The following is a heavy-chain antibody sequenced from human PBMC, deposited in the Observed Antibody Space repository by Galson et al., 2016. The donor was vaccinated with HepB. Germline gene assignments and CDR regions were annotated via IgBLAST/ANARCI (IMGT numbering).Heavy chain of an antibody. CDR1: GFTFSSFA. J-gene: IGHJ4*02. D-gene: IGHD1-26*01. Sequence: SLRLSCAASGFTFSSFAMSWVRQTPGKGLEWVSSIIPSGGDTHYAESVKGRFTISRDNSKNTLHLQMNSLRAEDTAVYLCKKDVGPIFYDYWGQGTLVTVSS. V-gene: IGHV3-23*01. CDR2: IIPSGGDT. CDR3: KKDVGPIFYDY.